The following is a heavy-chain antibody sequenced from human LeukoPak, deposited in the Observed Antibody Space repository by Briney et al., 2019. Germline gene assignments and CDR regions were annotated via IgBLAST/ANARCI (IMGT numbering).Heavy chain of an antibody. V-gene: IGHV4-59*01. CDR3: ARVGRYCSGGSCYGENWFDP. CDR2: IHSSGNT. CDR1: GGSINYYY. D-gene: IGHD2-15*01. Sequence: SETLSLTCTVSGGSINYYYWNWIRQPPGKGLEWIGYIHSSGNTRYNPSLRSRVTMSVETSKNELSLRLTSVTPADTAVYYCARVGRYCSGGSCYGENWFDPWGQGTLVTVSS. J-gene: IGHJ5*02.